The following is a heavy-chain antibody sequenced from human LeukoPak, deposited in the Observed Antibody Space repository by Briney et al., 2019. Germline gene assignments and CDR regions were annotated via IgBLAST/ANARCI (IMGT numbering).Heavy chain of an antibody. Sequence: ASVKVSCKAFGYIFNDYGLSWVRQAPGQGLEWMGVINPSGGSTSYAQMFQGRVTMTRDRSTNTLYMELSSLRIEDTAVYYCARVLYYGSGPPDYWGQGTLVTVSS. CDR3: ARVLYYGSGPPDY. D-gene: IGHD3-10*01. J-gene: IGHJ4*02. CDR2: INPSGGST. V-gene: IGHV1-46*02. CDR1: GYIFNDYG.